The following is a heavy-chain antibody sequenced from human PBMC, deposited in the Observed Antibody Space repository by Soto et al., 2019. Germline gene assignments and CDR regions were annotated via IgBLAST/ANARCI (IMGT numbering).Heavy chain of an antibody. J-gene: IGHJ4*02. CDR1: GFTFSYG. D-gene: IGHD2-15*01. CDR2: ISYDSSNK. CDR3: AKLVRGYCSDNNCDDY. Sequence: SLRLXCAASGFTFSYGIHWLRQAPGKGLEWVAYISYDSSNKFYGDSVKGRFTISRDNSKNTQFLQMNGLRAEDTAVYYCAKLVRGYCSDNNCDDYWGEGTLVTVSS. V-gene: IGHV3-30*18.